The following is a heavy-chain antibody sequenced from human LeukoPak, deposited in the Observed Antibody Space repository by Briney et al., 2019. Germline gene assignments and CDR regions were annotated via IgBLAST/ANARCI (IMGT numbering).Heavy chain of an antibody. CDR1: GYSFTTYW. CDR2: IYPGDSDT. D-gene: IGHD1-26*01. V-gene: IGHV5-51*01. CDR3: ARALVGAATLSY. Sequence: GQSLKISCKGSGYSFTTYWIAWVRQMPGKGLEWMGVIYPGDSDTRYSPSFQGQVTLSADKTISTAYLQWSSLKASDTAIYYCARALVGAATLSYWGQGTLVTVSS. J-gene: IGHJ4*02.